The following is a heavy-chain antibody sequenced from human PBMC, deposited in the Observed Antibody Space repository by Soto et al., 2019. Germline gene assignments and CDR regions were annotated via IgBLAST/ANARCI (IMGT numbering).Heavy chain of an antibody. CDR3: ARDPGYSYGYN. V-gene: IGHV1-3*01. CDR2: INAGNGNT. CDR1: GYTFTNYA. D-gene: IGHD5-18*01. Sequence: GASVKVSCKASGYTFTNYAMNWVRQAPGQRLEWMGWINAGNGNTKYSQKFQGRVTITRDTSASTAYMELSSLRSEDTAVYYCARDPGYSYGYNWGQGTLVTVSS. J-gene: IGHJ4*02.